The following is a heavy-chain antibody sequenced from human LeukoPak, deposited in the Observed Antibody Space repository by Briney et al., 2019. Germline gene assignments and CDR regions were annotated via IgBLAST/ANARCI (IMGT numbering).Heavy chain of an antibody. CDR1: GCTFSGSA. V-gene: IGHV3-73*01. CDR2: IRSKANSYAT. J-gene: IGHJ4*02. Sequence: PGGSLRLSCAASGCTFSGSAMHWVRQASGKGLELVGRIRSKANSYATAYAASVKGRFTISRDDSKNTAYLQMNSLKTEDTAVYYCTRHSTVTTPWGQGTLVTVSS. CDR3: TRHSTVTTP. D-gene: IGHD4-11*01.